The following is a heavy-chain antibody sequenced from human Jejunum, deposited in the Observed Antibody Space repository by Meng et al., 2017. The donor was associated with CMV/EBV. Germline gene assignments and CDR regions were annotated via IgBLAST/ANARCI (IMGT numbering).Heavy chain of an antibody. CDR2: ISPSGNNI. J-gene: IGHJ4*02. CDR3: TRDSQHHLY. D-gene: IGHD6-13*01. V-gene: IGHV3-48*03. CDR1: GFTFSCCA. Sequence: SCPASGFTFSCCALNWIRQAPGKGLEWVAFISPSGNNIHYADSVKGRFALSRDNTKNSLYLQMSGLRAEDTAVYYCTRDSQHHLYWGQGALVTVSS.